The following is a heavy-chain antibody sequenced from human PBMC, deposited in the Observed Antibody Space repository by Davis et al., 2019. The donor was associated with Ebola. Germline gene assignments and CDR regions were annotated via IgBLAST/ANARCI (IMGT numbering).Heavy chain of an antibody. CDR2: INPNSGGT. J-gene: IGHJ4*02. D-gene: IGHD7-27*01. CDR1: GYNFIDYY. V-gene: IGHV1-2*02. CDR3: ARDGSTSDQKSGELDY. Sequence: AASVKVSCKASGYNFIDYYMHWVRQAPGQGLEWMGWINPNSGGTNYAQKFQGRVTMTRDTSITTAYMELSRLRSDDTAVYYCARDGSTSDQKSGELDYWGQGPLVTVSS.